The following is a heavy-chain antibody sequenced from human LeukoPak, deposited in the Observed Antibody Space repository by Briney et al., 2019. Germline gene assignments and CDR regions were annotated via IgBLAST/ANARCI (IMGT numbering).Heavy chain of an antibody. V-gene: IGHV4-4*07. Sequence: SETLSLTCTVSGGSISSYYWTWIRQPAGKGLEWIGRIYSTGSTNYNPSLKSRVTISVDTSKNQFSLNLSSVTAADTAVYYCAVRGTWGWFDPWGQGTLVTVSS. CDR3: AVRGTWGWFDP. J-gene: IGHJ5*02. CDR2: IYSTGST. CDR1: GGSISSYY. D-gene: IGHD3-16*01.